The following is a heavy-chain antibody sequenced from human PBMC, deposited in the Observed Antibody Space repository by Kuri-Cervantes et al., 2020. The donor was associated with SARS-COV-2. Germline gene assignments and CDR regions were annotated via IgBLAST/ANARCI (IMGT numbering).Heavy chain of an antibody. J-gene: IGHJ4*02. D-gene: IGHD3-10*01. CDR2: INHSGST. Sequence: SETLSLTCAVYGGSFSGYYWSWIRQPPGKGLEWIGEINHSGSTNYNPSLKSRVTISVDTSKNQFSLKLSSVTAADTAVYYCARLLTFGEDDYWGQGTLVTVSS. V-gene: IGHV4-34*01. CDR3: ARLLTFGEDDY. CDR1: GGSFSGYY.